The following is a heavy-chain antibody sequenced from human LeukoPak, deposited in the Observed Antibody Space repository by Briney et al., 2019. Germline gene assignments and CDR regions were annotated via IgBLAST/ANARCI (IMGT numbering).Heavy chain of an antibody. D-gene: IGHD2-2*01. CDR2: ISGSGGST. V-gene: IGHV3-23*01. CDR3: AKKEGYCSSTSCYGNYYYYMDV. CDR1: GFTFSSYA. Sequence: PGGSLRLSCAASGFTFSSYAMSWVRQAPGKGLEWVSAISGSGGSTYYADSVKGRFTISRDNSKNTLYLQMNSLRAEDTAVYYCAKKEGYCSSTSCYGNYYYYMDVWGKGTTVTVSS. J-gene: IGHJ6*03.